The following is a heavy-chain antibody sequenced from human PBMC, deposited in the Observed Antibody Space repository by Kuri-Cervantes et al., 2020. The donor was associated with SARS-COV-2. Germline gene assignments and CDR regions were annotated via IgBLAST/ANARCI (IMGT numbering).Heavy chain of an antibody. D-gene: IGHD3-10*01. J-gene: IGHJ6*02. Sequence: GESLKISCAASGFNFSRTDMHWVRQAPGKGLEWVAFISYDGKNKKCIASGKGRFTISRDNSQNTLYLQMKSLTSEDTAIYYCAKGELLWFGEQQSGGMDVWGQGTTVTVSS. V-gene: IGHV3-30*18. CDR3: AKGELLWFGEQQSGGMDV. CDR2: ISYDGKNK. CDR1: GFNFSRTD.